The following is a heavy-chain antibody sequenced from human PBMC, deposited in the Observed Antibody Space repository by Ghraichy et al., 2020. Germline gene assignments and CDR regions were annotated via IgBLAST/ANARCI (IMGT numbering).Heavy chain of an antibody. Sequence: GESLNISCAASGFAFSNAWMSWVRQAPGKGLEWVGRIKSETSGGTIEYAAPVQHRFTISRDDSKNTLYLQMNSLTTEDTAVYYCTTNLAYWGRGTLVTVSS. J-gene: IGHJ4*02. CDR1: GFAFSNAW. V-gene: IGHV3-15*01. CDR3: TTNLAY. D-gene: IGHD1-14*01. CDR2: IKSETSGGTI.